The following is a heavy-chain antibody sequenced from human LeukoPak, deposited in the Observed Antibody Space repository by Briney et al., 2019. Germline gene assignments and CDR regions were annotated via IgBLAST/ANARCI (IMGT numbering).Heavy chain of an antibody. Sequence: GGSLRLSCAASGFTFSSYAMSWVRQAPGKGLEWVSAISGSGGSTYYADSVKGRFTISRDNSKNTLYLQMNSLRAEDTAVYYCARPGSIYYYYGMDVWGQGTTVTVSS. D-gene: IGHD5-24*01. J-gene: IGHJ6*02. V-gene: IGHV3-23*01. CDR3: ARPGSIYYYYGMDV. CDR1: GFTFSSYA. CDR2: ISGSGGST.